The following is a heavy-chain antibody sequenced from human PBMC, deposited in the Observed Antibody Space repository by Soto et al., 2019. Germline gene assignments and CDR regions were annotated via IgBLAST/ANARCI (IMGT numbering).Heavy chain of an antibody. CDR2: ISYDGSNK. D-gene: IGHD4-17*01. Sequence: QVQLVESGGGVVQPGRSLRLSCAASGFTFSSYAMHWVRQAPGKGLEWVAVISYDGSNKYYADSVKGRFTISRDNSKNTLYLQMNSLRAEDTSVYYCASEPTTDTRTRTPWGHGTLVTVSS. CDR1: GFTFSSYA. J-gene: IGHJ4*01. V-gene: IGHV3-30-3*01. CDR3: ASEPTTDTRTRTP.